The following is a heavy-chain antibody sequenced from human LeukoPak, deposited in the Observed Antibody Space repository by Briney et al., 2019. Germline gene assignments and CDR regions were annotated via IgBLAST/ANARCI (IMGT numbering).Heavy chain of an antibody. CDR3: AREGSLNIVATNFDY. CDR1: GFSFSDYY. D-gene: IGHD5-12*01. Sequence: GSLRLSCAASGFSFSDYYMRWVRQAPGKGLEWIGRIYTSGSTNYNPSLERRGTTSVDTSENQCSLMQSATTCADTAVYYCAREGSLNIVATNFDYWGQGTLVTVSS. J-gene: IGHJ4*02. V-gene: IGHV4-4*07. CDR2: IYTSGST.